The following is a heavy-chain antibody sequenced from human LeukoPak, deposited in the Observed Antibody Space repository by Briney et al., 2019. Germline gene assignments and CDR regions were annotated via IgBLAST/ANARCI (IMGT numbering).Heavy chain of an antibody. J-gene: IGHJ6*02. V-gene: IGHV1-18*01. Sequence: ASVKVSCKASGGTFSSYAISWVRQAPGQGVEWMGWISAYNGNTNYAQKLQGRVTMTTDTSTSTAYMELRSLRSDDTAVYYCARDVVVVPAASLGKSYYYGMDVWGQGTTVTVSS. CDR1: GGTFSSYA. CDR2: ISAYNGNT. D-gene: IGHD2-2*01. CDR3: ARDVVVVPAASLGKSYYYGMDV.